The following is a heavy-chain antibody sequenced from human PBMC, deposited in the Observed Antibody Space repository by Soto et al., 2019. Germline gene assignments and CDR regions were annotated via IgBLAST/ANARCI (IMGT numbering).Heavy chain of an antibody. Sequence: SETLSLTCAVSGGSISSSNWWSWVRQPPGKGLEWIGEIYHSGSTNYNPSLKSRVTISVDKSKNQFSLKLSSVTAADTAVYYCARYCSSTSCYPLDNWGQRTLVTVSS. CDR1: GGSISSSNW. CDR2: IYHSGST. J-gene: IGHJ4*02. CDR3: ARYCSSTSCYPLDN. D-gene: IGHD2-2*01. V-gene: IGHV4-4*02.